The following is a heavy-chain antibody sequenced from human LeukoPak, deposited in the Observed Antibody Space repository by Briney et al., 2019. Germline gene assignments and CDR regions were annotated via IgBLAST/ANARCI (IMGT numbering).Heavy chain of an antibody. V-gene: IGHV3-30*18. CDR3: AKDVPAAYFDY. Sequence: GGSLRLSCAASGFTFSSYGMHWVRQAPGKGLEWVAVISYDGSNKYYADSVKGRFTISRDNSKNTLYLQVNSLRAEDTAVYFCAKDVPAAYFDYWGQGTLVTVSS. J-gene: IGHJ4*02. CDR2: ISYDGSNK. CDR1: GFTFSSYG. D-gene: IGHD2-2*01.